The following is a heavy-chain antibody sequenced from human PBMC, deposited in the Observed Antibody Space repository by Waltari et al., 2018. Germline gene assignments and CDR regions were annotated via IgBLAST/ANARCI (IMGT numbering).Heavy chain of an antibody. CDR2: INPGGST. CDR3: VRFEGPTVTNSGAFDI. CDR1: GGSFSGYY. V-gene: IGHV4-34*01. D-gene: IGHD4-17*01. J-gene: IGHJ3*02. Sequence: QVQLQQWGAGLLKPSETLSLTCAVYGGSFSGYYWSWIRQPPGKGLEWIGEINPGGSTNSTPSLTSLVTISVDTSKNQFSLKLSSVTAADTAVYYCVRFEGPTVTNSGAFDIWGQGTMVTVSS.